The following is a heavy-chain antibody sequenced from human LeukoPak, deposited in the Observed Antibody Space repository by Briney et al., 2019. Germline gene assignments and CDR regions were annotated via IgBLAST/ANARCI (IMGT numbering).Heavy chain of an antibody. J-gene: IGHJ4*02. CDR3: ARDGLYSNGYSYFDF. Sequence: PSETLSLTCTVSGVSISTYHWSWIRQPAGKGLEWIGRIHSSGSTNYDPSLKSRVTMSIDTSKNQFSLQVTSVTAADTAVYYCARDGLYSNGYSYFDFWGQGTLVTVSS. CDR2: IHSSGST. CDR1: GVSISTYH. V-gene: IGHV4-4*07. D-gene: IGHD5-18*01.